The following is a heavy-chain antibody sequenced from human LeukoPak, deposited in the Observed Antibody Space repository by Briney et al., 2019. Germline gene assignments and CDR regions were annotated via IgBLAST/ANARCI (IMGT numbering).Heavy chain of an antibody. J-gene: IGHJ4*02. CDR3: AKDSSIAAADYYFDY. V-gene: IGHV3-30*18. D-gene: IGHD6-13*01. CDR2: ISYDGSNK. Sequence: PGGSLRLSCAASGFTFSSYGMHWVRQAPGKGLEWVAVISYDGSNKYYADSVKGRFTISRDNSKNTLYLQMNSLRAEDTAVYYCAKDSSIAAADYYFDYWGQGTLVTVSS. CDR1: GFTFSSYG.